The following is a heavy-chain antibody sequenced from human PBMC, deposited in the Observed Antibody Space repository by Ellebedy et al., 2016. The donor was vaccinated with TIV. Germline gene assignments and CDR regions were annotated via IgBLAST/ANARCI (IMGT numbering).Heavy chain of an antibody. CDR2: IKQDGGEI. J-gene: IGHJ4*02. V-gene: IGHV3-7*03. CDR3: ARRYFDY. CDR1: GFTFSDYW. Sequence: GESLKISCVASGFTFSDYWMSWVRQAPGKGLEWVANIKQDGGEIYYVDSVKGRFTIYRDNAKNSLYLQMNGLRAEDTAVYYCARRYFDYWGQGTLVTVSS.